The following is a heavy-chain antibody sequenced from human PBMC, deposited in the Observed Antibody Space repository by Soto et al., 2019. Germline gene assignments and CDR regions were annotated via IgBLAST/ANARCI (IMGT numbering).Heavy chain of an antibody. Sequence: GGSLRLSCAASGFTLGNYWMHWVRQAPGKGLVWVSRINDYGTTINYAESVEGRFIISRDDAKSEVYLQMNNLRAEDSAVYYCARGGLEPFDYWGQGALVTVS. CDR2: INDYGTTI. D-gene: IGHD1-1*01. CDR3: ARGGLEPFDY. J-gene: IGHJ4*02. V-gene: IGHV3-74*01. CDR1: GFTLGNYW.